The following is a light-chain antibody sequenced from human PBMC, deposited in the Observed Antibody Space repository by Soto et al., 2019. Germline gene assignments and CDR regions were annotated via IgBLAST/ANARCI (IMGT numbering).Light chain of an antibody. CDR1: SGHSSYI. CDR2: VESSGSY. CDR3: ETWDGNTRV. V-gene: IGLV4-60*02. J-gene: IGLJ3*02. Sequence: QAVLTQSSSASASLGSSVKLTCSLSSGHSSYIIAWHQQQPGKAPRYLVKVESSGSYNKGRGVPDRFSGSSSGADRYLTISNLQFEDEADYYCETWDGNTRVFGGGTKLTVL.